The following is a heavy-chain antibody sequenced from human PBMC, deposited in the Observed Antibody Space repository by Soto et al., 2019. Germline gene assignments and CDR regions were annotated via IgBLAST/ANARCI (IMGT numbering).Heavy chain of an antibody. CDR2: IDWDDDK. J-gene: IGHJ4*02. V-gene: IGHV2-70*04. CDR3: ARIPRAVNYFDY. Sequence: SGPTLVNPTPPLTLTCTFSGFSLSTSGMRVSWIRQPPGKALEWLARIDWDDDKFYSTSLKTRLTISKDTSKNQVVLTMTNMDPVDTATYYCARIPRAVNYFDYWGQGTLVTVSS. D-gene: IGHD4-4*01. CDR1: GFSLSTSGMR.